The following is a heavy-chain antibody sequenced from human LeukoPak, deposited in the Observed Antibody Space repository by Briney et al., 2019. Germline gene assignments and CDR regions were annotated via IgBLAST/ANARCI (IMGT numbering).Heavy chain of an antibody. V-gene: IGHV1-24*01. CDR1: AYTLTELS. CDR3: ATDLSRDYVWGSYRYTGFDY. D-gene: IGHD3-16*02. J-gene: IGHJ4*02. CDR2: FDPEDGET. Sequence: GASVKVSCKVSAYTLTELSMRWIREPHAKGQGRMGGFDPEDGETIYAQKFQGRVTMTEDTSTDTAYMELSSLRSEDTAVYYCATDLSRDYVWGSYRYTGFDYWGQGTLVTVSS.